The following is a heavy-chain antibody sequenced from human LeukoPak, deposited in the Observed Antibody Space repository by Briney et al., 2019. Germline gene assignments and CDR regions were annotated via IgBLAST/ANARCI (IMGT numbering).Heavy chain of an antibody. V-gene: IGHV3-23*01. CDR2: IIENGGET. CDR3: AKDYEYNSNTWYFH. D-gene: IGHD6-13*01. J-gene: IGHJ4*02. CDR1: GFTFSSNG. Sequence: GGSLRLSCAAPGFTFSSNGMNWVRQAPGKGLEWVSGIIENGGETYYADSVRGRFTISRDNSKNTLYLQMNSLRAEDTAVYYCAKDYEYNSNTWYFHWGRGTLVSVSS.